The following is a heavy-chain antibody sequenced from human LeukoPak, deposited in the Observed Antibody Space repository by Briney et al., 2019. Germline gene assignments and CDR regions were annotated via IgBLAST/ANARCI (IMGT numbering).Heavy chain of an antibody. J-gene: IGHJ5*02. Sequence: SETLSLTCTVSGGSISSGGYYWSWIRQHPGKGLEWIGYIYYSGSTYYNPSLKSRVTISVDTSKNQFSLKLSSVTAADTAVYYCVRGRRKIKIGYCSGGSCYRADWFDPWGQGTLVTVSS. CDR2: IYYSGST. CDR1: GGSISSGGYY. V-gene: IGHV4-31*03. CDR3: VRGRRKIKIGYCSGGSCYRADWFDP. D-gene: IGHD2-15*01.